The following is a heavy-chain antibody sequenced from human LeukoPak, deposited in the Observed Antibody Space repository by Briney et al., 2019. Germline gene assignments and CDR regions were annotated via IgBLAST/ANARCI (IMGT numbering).Heavy chain of an antibody. CDR3: ARHGGTYYDFWSGLLGDYYYYGMDV. D-gene: IGHD3-3*01. CDR1: GGSISSSSYY. CDR2: IYYSGST. Sequence: PSQTLSLTCAVSGGSISSSSYYWGWIRQPPGKGLEWIGSIYYSGSTYYNPSLKSRVTISVDTSKNQFSLKLSSVTAADTAVYYCARHGGTYYDFWSGLLGDYYYYGMDVWGQGTTVTVSS. J-gene: IGHJ6*02. V-gene: IGHV4-39*01.